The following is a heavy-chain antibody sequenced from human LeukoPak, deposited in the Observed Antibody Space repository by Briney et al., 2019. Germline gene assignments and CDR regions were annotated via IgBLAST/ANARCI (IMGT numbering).Heavy chain of an antibody. J-gene: IGHJ4*02. D-gene: IGHD4-17*01. CDR1: VYTGTGYY. Sequence: ASVKVSCKASVYTGTGYYMHWVRQAPGQGLEWMGWINPNSGGTNYAEKFQGRVTMTRDTSISTAYMELSRMRSHDTAVYYCWGYGDYPTLFAYWGQATLVTVYS. CDR3: WGYGDYPTLFAY. CDR2: INPNSGGT. V-gene: IGHV1-2*02.